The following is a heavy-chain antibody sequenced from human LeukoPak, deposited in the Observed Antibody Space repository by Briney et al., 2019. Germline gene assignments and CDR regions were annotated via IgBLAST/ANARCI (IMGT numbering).Heavy chain of an antibody. D-gene: IGHD3-22*01. CDR3: ARQIRAGGYSSLDAFYI. CDR1: GYRFTSYW. V-gene: IGHV5-51*01. J-gene: IGHJ3*02. Sequence: GESLNLSCKGSGYRFTSYWIGWVRQMPGKGLEWMGIIFPGDSDTRYSPSFQGQVTISADKSISTAYLQWSSLKASDTAMYYCARQIRAGGYSSLDAFYIWGQGTMATVSS. CDR2: IFPGDSDT.